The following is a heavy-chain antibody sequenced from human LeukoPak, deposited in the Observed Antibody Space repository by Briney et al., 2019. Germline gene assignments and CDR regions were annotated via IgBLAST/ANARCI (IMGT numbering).Heavy chain of an antibody. CDR1: GYTFTGYY. V-gene: IGHV1-2*02. CDR2: INPNSGGT. J-gene: IGHJ4*02. CDR3: ARLFFHSNRCSGGSCYPDL. D-gene: IGHD2-15*01. Sequence: ASVKVSCKASGYTFTGYYMHWVRQAPGQGLEWMGWINPNSGGTNYAQKFQGRVTMTRDTSTSTAYMELSRLRSDDTAVYYCARLFFHSNRCSGGSCYPDLWGQGTLVTVSS.